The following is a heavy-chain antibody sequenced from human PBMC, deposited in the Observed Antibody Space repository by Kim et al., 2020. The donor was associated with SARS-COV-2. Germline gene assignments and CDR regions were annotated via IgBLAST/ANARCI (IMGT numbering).Heavy chain of an antibody. CDR2: ISSSSSYT. CDR3: ARGAMGSYRQGSWYFDL. CDR1: GFTFSDYY. J-gene: IGHJ2*01. Sequence: GGSLRLSCAASGFTFSDYYMSWIRQAPGKGLEWVSYISSSSSYTNYADSVKGRFTISRDNAKNSLYLQMNSLRAEDTAVYYCARGAMGSYRQGSWYFDLWGRGTLVTVSS. D-gene: IGHD3-16*02. V-gene: IGHV3-11*06.